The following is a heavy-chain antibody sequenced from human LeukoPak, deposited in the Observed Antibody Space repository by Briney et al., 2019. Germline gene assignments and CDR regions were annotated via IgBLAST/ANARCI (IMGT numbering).Heavy chain of an antibody. V-gene: IGHV5-51*01. CDR2: IYPGDSDT. J-gene: IGHJ4*02. D-gene: IGHD4-23*01. Sequence: GASLKISCKGSGYSFTSYWIGWVRQMPGKGLEWMGIIYPGDSDTRYSPSFRGQVTISADRSINTAYLQWSSLTASDTAMYYCASRPFETTVVPWDFYWGQGTQVTVSS. CDR1: GYSFTSYW. CDR3: ASRPFETTVVPWDFY.